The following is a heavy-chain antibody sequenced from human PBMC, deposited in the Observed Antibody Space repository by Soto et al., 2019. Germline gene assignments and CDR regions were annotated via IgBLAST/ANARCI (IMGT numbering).Heavy chain of an antibody. J-gene: IGHJ3*02. CDR3: AKGLLAIVGTTLPRDAFNI. CDR2: ISHDGSYK. D-gene: IGHD1-26*01. V-gene: IGHV3-30*18. Sequence: GGSLRLSCAASGFSFTTYVMHWVRQAPGKGLEWVAVISHDGSYKYYGDAVKGRFTISRDTSKNAVYLEMDSLRPEDTAVYYCAKGLLAIVGTTLPRDAFNIWGQGTMVTVSS. CDR1: GFSFTTYV.